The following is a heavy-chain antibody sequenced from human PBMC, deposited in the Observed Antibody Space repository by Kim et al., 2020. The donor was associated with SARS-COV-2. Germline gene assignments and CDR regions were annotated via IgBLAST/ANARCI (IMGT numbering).Heavy chain of an antibody. D-gene: IGHD6-13*01. V-gene: IGHV4-34*01. CDR1: GGSFSGYY. CDR3: ARCRSSSWYRVENYFDY. J-gene: IGHJ4*02. Sequence: SETLSLTCAVYGGSFSGYYWSWIRQPPGKGLEWIGEINHSGSTNYNPSLKSRVTISVDTSKNQFSLKLSSVTAADTAVYYCARCRSSSWYRVENYFDYWGQGTLVTVSS. CDR2: INHSGST.